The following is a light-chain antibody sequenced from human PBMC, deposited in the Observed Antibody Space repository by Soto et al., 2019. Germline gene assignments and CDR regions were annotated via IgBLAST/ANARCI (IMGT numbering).Light chain of an antibody. CDR3: HQGVTSAWT. CDR2: RAS. J-gene: IGKJ1*01. V-gene: IGKV3-20*01. CDR1: QTVGGSY. Sequence: EIVLTQSPGTLYLSPGERAPLSCRASQTVGGSYFAWYQQKPGQAPRLLIYRASSRATGIPERFRGSGSGTECTLTFSGLEPEDVAVYYFHQGVTSAWTLGQGTEVEIK.